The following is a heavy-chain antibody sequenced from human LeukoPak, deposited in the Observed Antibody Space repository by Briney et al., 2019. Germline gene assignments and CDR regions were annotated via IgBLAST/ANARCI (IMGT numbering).Heavy chain of an antibody. V-gene: IGHV4-34*01. CDR3: ASANNMNYFDF. CDR2: INHSGST. Sequence: SETLSLTCAVYDGSFSGYYWSWIRQPPGKGLEWIGEINHSGSTNYNPSLKSRVTISVDTSKNQFSLKLSSVTAADTAVYYCASANNMNYFDFWGQGTLVTVSS. D-gene: IGHD3-16*01. CDR1: DGSFSGYY. J-gene: IGHJ4*02.